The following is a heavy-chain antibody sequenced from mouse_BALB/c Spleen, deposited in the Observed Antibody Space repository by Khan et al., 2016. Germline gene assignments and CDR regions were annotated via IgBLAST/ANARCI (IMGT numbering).Heavy chain of an antibody. CDR2: IRSKSNNYAT. CDR1: GFTFNTNA. Sequence: EVQLVETGGGLVQPRGSLKLSCAASGFTFNTNAMNWVRPAPGKGLEWVSRIRSKSNNYATYYADSVKDRFTISRDDSQSMLYLQMNNLKTEDTAMYYCVRDTPFAYWGQGTLVTVAA. J-gene: IGHJ3*01. V-gene: IGHV10S3*01. CDR3: VRDTPFAY.